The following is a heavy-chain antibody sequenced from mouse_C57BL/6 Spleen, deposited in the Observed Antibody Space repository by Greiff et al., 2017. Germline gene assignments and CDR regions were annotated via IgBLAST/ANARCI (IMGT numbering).Heavy chain of an antibody. J-gene: IGHJ1*03. CDR2: INPGSGGT. CDR3: ARFYYYGSEGYFDV. Sequence: VQLVESGAELVRPGTSVKVSCKASGYAFTNYLIEWVKQRPGQGLEWIGVINPGSGGTNYNEKFKGKATLTADKSSSTAYMQRSSLPSEDSAVYFCARFYYYGSEGYFDVWGTGTTVTVSS. D-gene: IGHD1-1*01. CDR1: GYAFTNYL. V-gene: IGHV1-54*01.